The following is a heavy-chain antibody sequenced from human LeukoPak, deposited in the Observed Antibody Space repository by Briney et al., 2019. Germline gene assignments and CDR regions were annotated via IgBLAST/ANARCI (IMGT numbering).Heavy chain of an antibody. D-gene: IGHD4-17*01. CDR1: GYTFTGYY. CDR3: ARDYGDFSYYFDY. V-gene: IGHV1-2*06. J-gene: IGHJ4*02. CDR2: INPNSGGT. Sequence: ASVKVSCKASGYTFTGYYMHWVRQAPGQGLEWMGRINPNSGGTNYAQKFQGRVTMTRDTSISTAYMELSRLRSDDTAAYYCARDYGDFSYYFDYWGQGTLVTVSS.